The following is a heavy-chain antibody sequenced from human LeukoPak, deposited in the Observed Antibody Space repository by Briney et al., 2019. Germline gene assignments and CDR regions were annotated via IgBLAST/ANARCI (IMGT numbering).Heavy chain of an antibody. Sequence: GGSLRLSCAASGFTFSTYAMSWVRQAPGKGLEWVSTISGSGANTYYADSVRGRFTISRDNSKNTLYLHMNSLRAEDTAVYYCASHAPVTEYRFGYWGQGTLVTVSS. D-gene: IGHD2-21*02. CDR2: ISGSGANT. CDR3: ASHAPVTEYRFGY. V-gene: IGHV3-23*01. CDR1: GFTFSTYA. J-gene: IGHJ4*02.